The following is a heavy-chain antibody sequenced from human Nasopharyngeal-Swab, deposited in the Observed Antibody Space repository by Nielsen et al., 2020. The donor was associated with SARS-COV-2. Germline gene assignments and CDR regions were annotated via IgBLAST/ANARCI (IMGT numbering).Heavy chain of an antibody. CDR3: ARPYTYYYGSGSYSPPFY. D-gene: IGHD3-10*01. J-gene: IGHJ4*02. Sequence: GESLKISCKGSGYSFTSYWIGWVRQMPGKGLEWMGIIYPGDSDTRYSPSFQGQVTISADKSISTAYLQWSSLKASDTAMYYCARPYTYYYGSGSYSPPFYWGQGTLVTVSS. CDR2: IYPGDSDT. V-gene: IGHV5-51*01. CDR1: GYSFTSYW.